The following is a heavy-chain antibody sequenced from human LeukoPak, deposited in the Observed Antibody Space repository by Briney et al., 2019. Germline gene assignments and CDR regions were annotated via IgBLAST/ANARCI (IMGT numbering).Heavy chain of an antibody. V-gene: IGHV4-39*01. CDR3: ARQDYGDYAFDY. Sequence: SETLSLTCTVSGGSISSSSYYWGWIRQPPGKGLEWIGNIYYSGNTYYNPSLKSRVTISVDTSKNQFSLKLSSVTAADTAVYYCARQDYGDYAFDYWGQGTLVTVSS. CDR2: IYYSGNT. D-gene: IGHD4-17*01. CDR1: GGSISSSSYY. J-gene: IGHJ4*02.